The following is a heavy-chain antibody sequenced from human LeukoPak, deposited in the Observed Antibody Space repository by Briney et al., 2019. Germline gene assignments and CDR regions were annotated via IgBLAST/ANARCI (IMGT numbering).Heavy chain of an antibody. CDR3: AKEGDYYGSGSYRDGFDI. CDR1: GFTFDDYA. J-gene: IGHJ3*02. V-gene: IGHV3-9*01. Sequence: PGGSLRLSCAASGFTFDDYAMHWVRQAPGKGLEWVSGISWNSGSIGYADSVKGRFTISRDSFKNTLYLQMNSLRPEDTAVYYCAKEGDYYGSGSYRDGFDIWGQGTRATVSS. D-gene: IGHD3-10*01. CDR2: ISWNSGSI.